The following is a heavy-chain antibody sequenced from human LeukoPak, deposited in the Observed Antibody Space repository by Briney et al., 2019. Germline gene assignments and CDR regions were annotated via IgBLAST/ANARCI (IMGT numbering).Heavy chain of an antibody. Sequence: GGSLRLSCAASGFTFSSYAMSWVRQAPGKGLEWVSAISGSGGSTYYADSVKGRFTISRDNSKNTLYLQMNSLRAEDTAVYYCAVHYYDILTGYYNFDYWGQGTLVTVSS. D-gene: IGHD3-9*01. CDR2: ISGSGGST. V-gene: IGHV3-23*01. CDR3: AVHYYDILTGYYNFDY. J-gene: IGHJ4*02. CDR1: GFTFSSYA.